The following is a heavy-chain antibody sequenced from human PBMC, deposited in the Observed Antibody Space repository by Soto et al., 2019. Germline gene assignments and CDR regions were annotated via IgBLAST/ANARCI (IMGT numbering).Heavy chain of an antibody. CDR1: GDSISSRGSY. Sequence: QLQLQESGPGLVKPSETLSLTCTVSGDSISSRGSYWGWIRQPPGQGLEWIGIIYYNGRTSYNPSLKRRVTISADTSKNQFSLRLSSVTAADTAVYWCARYQEYTMIDYWGQGNLVTVSS. CDR3: ARYQEYTMIDY. D-gene: IGHD3-22*01. CDR2: IYYNGRT. V-gene: IGHV4-39*01. J-gene: IGHJ4*02.